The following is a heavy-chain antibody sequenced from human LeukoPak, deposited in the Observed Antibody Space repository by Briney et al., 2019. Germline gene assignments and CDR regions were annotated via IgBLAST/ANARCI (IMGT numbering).Heavy chain of an antibody. CDR1: GFTFSSYA. J-gene: IGHJ4*02. Sequence: GGSLRLSCAASGFTFSSYAMSWVRQAPGKGLEWVSAISGSGGSTYYADSVKGRSTISRDNSKNTLYLQMNSLRAEDTAVYYCAKDEGPGIAVEWGQGTLVTVSS. V-gene: IGHV3-23*01. CDR3: AKDEGPGIAVE. D-gene: IGHD6-19*01. CDR2: ISGSGGST.